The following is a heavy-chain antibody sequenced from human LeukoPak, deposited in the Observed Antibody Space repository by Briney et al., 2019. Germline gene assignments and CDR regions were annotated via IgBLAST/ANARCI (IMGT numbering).Heavy chain of an antibody. J-gene: IGHJ4*02. D-gene: IGHD1-26*01. CDR2: ISGSGAGT. CDR3: AKETGRIVGAIYYFDY. V-gene: IGHV3-23*01. CDR1: GFIFSSYP. Sequence: GGSLRLSCAASGFIFSSYPMSWVRQAPGKGLEWVSGISGSGAGTYYADSVKGRFTISRDNSQNTLYLHMNSLRAEDTAIYYCAKETGRIVGAIYYFDYWGQGTLVTVSS.